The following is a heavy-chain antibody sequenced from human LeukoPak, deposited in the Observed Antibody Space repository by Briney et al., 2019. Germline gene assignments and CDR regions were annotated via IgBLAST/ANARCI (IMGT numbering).Heavy chain of an antibody. CDR1: GYTFTAYY. V-gene: IGHV1-2*06. J-gene: IGHJ4*02. Sequence: ASVKVSCKASGYTFTAYYMHWVRQAPGQGPEWMGRINPNSGDTIYAQNFQGRVTVTRDTSISTAYMELSRLRSDDTAVYYCACWGGGNQGHWGQGTLVTVSS. D-gene: IGHD4-23*01. CDR2: INPNSGDT. CDR3: ACWGGGNQGH.